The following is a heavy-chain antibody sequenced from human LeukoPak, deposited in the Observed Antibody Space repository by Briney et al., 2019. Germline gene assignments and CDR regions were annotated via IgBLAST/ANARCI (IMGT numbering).Heavy chain of an antibody. D-gene: IGHD6-6*01. CDR3: AKGVSSIPVRGPLDY. V-gene: IGHV3-9*01. Sequence: PGGSLRLSCAASGFTFDNSAMYWVRQFPGKGLEWISGISWNSGTIDYASSVKGRFTISRDNAENSLYLQMNSLSTEDTAFYYCAKGVSSIPVRGPLDYWGQGAQVTVSS. CDR2: ISWNSGTI. J-gene: IGHJ4*02. CDR1: GFTFDNSA.